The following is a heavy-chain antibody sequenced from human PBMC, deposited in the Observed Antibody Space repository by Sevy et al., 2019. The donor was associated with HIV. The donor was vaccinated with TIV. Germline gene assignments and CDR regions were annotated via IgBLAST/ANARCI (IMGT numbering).Heavy chain of an antibody. CDR2: ISSSSSTI. CDR3: VRDLRGVRGVLRFDY. CDR1: GFTFSSYD. J-gene: IGHJ4*02. V-gene: IGHV3-48*01. D-gene: IGHD3-10*01. Sequence: GGSLRLSCAASGFTFSSYDMHWVRQATGRGLEWLLYISSSSSTIYSADSAKGRFTISRDNAQKSLYLHMNNLSAEDTAVYYGVRDLRGVRGVLRFDYWGQGPLVTVSS.